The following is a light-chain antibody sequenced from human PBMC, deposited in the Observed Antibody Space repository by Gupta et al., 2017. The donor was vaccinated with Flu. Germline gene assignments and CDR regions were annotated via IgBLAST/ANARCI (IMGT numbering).Light chain of an antibody. CDR2: EVS. CDR1: SSDVGGHNY. J-gene: IGLJ1*01. CDR3: SSYASSNIV. V-gene: IGLV2-8*01. Sequence: QSALTQPPSASGSPGQSVTISCTGTSSDVGGHNYVSWYQQHPGKAPNLMIFEVSKRPSGVPDRFSGSKSGDTASLTFSGLQADDEADYYCSSYASSNIVFGTGTKVTVL.